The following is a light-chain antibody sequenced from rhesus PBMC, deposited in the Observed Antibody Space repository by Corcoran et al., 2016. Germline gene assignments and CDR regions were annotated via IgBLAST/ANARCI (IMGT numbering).Light chain of an antibody. Sequence: KPMVTQPASLSASPGASASLTCTFSGGITIAGYHIFWHQQKPGSPPRYILNYNSDSDKGQGSWVPSRFSASKDASAKVAVLRISGVQSEDEADYYCAIAHSGGMLFGGGTRRTV. CDR3: AIAHSGGML. CDR1: GGITIAGYH. V-gene: IGLV5-62*01. CDR2: YNSDSDK. J-gene: IGLJ3*01.